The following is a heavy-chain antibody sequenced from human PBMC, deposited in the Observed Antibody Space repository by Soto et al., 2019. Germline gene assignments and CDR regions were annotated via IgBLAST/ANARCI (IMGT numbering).Heavy chain of an antibody. J-gene: IGHJ4*02. CDR3: GRDWVWFGAHPIDN. D-gene: IGHD3-10*01. Sequence: QVQGVESGGGVVQPGRSLRLSCAASGFTFSNYGMHWIRQAPGKGLDWVAVISYDGSIEYYSESVKGRFTMSRDNSENTVYLQMNSLRTEDTAVYFCGRDWVWFGAHPIDNWGQGTLVTVSS. CDR1: GFTFSNYG. V-gene: IGHV3-30*03. CDR2: ISYDGSIE.